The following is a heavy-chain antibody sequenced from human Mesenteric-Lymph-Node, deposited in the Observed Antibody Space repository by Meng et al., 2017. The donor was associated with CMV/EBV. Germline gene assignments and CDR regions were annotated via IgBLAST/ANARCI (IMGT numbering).Heavy chain of an antibody. V-gene: IGHV1-2*02. CDR3: ARGLRDDIVVVPAAPSRYYYYGMDV. D-gene: IGHD2-2*01. CDR2: INPKSGGT. Sequence: ASVKVSCKASGYTFTGYYMHWVRQAPGQGLEWMGWINPKSGGTNYAQKFQGRVTMTRDTSISTAYMELSRLRSDDTAVYYCARGLRDDIVVVPAAPSRYYYYGMDVWGQGTTVTVSS. CDR1: GYTFTGYY. J-gene: IGHJ6*02.